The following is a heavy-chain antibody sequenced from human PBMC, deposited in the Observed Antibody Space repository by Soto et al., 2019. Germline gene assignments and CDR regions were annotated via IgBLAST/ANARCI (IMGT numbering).Heavy chain of an antibody. CDR1: GFTFSSYS. V-gene: IGHV3-21*01. CDR3: ARALPLGSSSWYLDY. Sequence: GGSLRLSCAASGFTFSSYSMNWVRQAPGKGLEWVSSISSSSYIYYADSVKGRFTISRDNAKNSLYLQMNSLRAEDTAVYYCARALPLGSSSWYLDYWGQGTLVTVSS. D-gene: IGHD6-13*01. CDR2: ISSSSYI. J-gene: IGHJ4*02.